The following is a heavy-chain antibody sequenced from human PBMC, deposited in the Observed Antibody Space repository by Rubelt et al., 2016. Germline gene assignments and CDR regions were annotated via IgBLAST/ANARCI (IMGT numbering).Heavy chain of an antibody. CDR2: INHSGST. D-gene: IGHD4-17*01. CDR3: ARADYGDACRY. CDR1: GGSFSGYY. V-gene: IGHV4-34*01. Sequence: QVQLQQWGAGLLKPSETLSLTCAVYGGSFSGYYWSWIRQPPGKGLEWIGEINHSGSTNYNPSLKSRVTISVDTPKNPFALTLTSVTAADTAVYYCARADYGDACRYWGQGTLVTVSS. J-gene: IGHJ4*02.